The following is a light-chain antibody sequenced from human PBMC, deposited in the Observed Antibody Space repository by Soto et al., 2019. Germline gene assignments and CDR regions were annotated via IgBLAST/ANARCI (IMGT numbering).Light chain of an antibody. V-gene: IGKV1-5*03. Sequence: DIQMTQSPSTLPASVGDRVTITCRANQSISTWLAWYQQKPGKAPNLLIYKASRLETGVPSRFSGSGSGTEFTLTINFLQPDDFATYYCQHYNSYSEAFGQGTKVDIK. CDR2: KAS. CDR1: QSISTW. J-gene: IGKJ1*01. CDR3: QHYNSYSEA.